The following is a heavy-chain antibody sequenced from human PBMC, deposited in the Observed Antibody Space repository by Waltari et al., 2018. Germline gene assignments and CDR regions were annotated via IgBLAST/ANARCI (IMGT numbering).Heavy chain of an antibody. CDR2: ISSVSTYI. D-gene: IGHD4-4*01. CDR3: ARVGNSNRSYYYYYMDV. Sequence: EVQLVESGGGLVKPGGSLRVSCAASGFTFSSYDMTWVRQAPGKGLEWCSSISSVSTYIYYADSGKGRFTISRDNAKNSLYLQMNSLRAEDTAVYYCARVGNSNRSYYYYYMDVWGKGTTVTISS. J-gene: IGHJ6*03. V-gene: IGHV3-21*01. CDR1: GFTFSSYD.